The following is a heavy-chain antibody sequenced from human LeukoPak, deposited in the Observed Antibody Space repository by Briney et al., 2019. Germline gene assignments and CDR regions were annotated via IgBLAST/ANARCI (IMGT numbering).Heavy chain of an antibody. CDR1: VASISTYH. J-gene: IGHJ4*02. Sequence: SETLSLTCTVSVASISTYHWSWIRQPAGKGLEWIGRIYSSGSTNYNPSLKSRVTMSVDTSRNQFSLKLSSGTAADTAVYYCARDYDKAFDYWGQGTLVTVSS. CDR2: IYSSGST. V-gene: IGHV4-4*07. CDR3: ARDYDKAFDY. D-gene: IGHD3-9*01.